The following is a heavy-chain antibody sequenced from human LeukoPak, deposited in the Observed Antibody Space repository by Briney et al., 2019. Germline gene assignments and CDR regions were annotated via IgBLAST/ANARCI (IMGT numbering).Heavy chain of an antibody. V-gene: IGHV1-69*13. Sequence: GASVKVSCKATGGTFSTFPVSWVRRAPGQGLEWVGGIIPIFGVTTYAQAFQDRVTITADESTGTAYMELSSLTSDDTAAYYCARVPPYCPTTSCYAPFDHWGQGTLVTVSS. CDR3: ARVPPYCPTTSCYAPFDH. CDR1: GGTFSTFP. CDR2: IIPIFGVT. D-gene: IGHD2-2*01. J-gene: IGHJ5*02.